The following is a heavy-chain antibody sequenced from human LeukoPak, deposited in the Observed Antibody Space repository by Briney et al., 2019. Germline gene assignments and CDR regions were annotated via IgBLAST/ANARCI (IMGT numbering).Heavy chain of an antibody. D-gene: IGHD2-21*01. CDR2: IYYSGST. CDR1: GGSISSSSYY. V-gene: IGHV4-39*01. Sequence: PSETLSLTCTVSGGSISSSSYYWGWIRQPPGKGLEWIGSIYYSGSTYYNPSLKSRVTISVDTSKNQFSLRLSSVTAADTAVYYCARRCAGGDCYGAFDLWGQGTLVTVSS. CDR3: ARRCAGGDCYGAFDL. J-gene: IGHJ4*02.